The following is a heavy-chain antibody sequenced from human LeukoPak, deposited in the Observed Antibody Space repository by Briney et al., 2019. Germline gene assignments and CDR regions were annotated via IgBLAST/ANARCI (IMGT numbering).Heavy chain of an antibody. D-gene: IGHD6-19*01. J-gene: IGHJ2*01. CDR1: GFTFSSYA. V-gene: IGHV3-23*01. Sequence: GGTLRLSCAASGFTFSSYAMNWVRQAPGKGLEWVASISGNGGSTYYADSVKGRFTISRDNSRNAVFLQMISPRDDDTAIYYCAKIERWLVHGFDLWGRGTLVTVSS. CDR3: AKIERWLVHGFDL. CDR2: ISGNGGST.